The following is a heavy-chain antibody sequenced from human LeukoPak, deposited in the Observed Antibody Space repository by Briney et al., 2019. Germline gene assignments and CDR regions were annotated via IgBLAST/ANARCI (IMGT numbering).Heavy chain of an antibody. Sequence: GSLRLSCAASGFTFSSYEMNWVRQAPGKGLEWIGEINHSGSTNYNPSLKSRVTISVDTSKNQFSLKLSSVTAADTAVYYCASQGRITISLDYWGQGTLVTVSS. CDR1: GFTFSSYE. V-gene: IGHV4-34*01. D-gene: IGHD3-9*01. CDR3: ASQGRITISLDY. CDR2: INHSGST. J-gene: IGHJ4*02.